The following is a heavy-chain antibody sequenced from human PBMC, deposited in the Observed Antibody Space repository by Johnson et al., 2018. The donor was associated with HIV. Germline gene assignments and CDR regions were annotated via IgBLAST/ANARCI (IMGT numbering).Heavy chain of an antibody. CDR3: AIDRRLADAFDI. D-gene: IGHD5-12*01. CDR1: GFTFSSYW. CDR2: INSEGSST. V-gene: IGHV3-74*01. Sequence: VQLVESGGGLVQPGGSLRLSCAASGFTFSSYWMHWVRQAPGKGLVWVSRINSEGSSTSYADSVKGRFTISRDNAKNTLYLQMNSLRAEDTAVYYCAIDRRLADAFDIWGQGTMVTVSS. J-gene: IGHJ3*02.